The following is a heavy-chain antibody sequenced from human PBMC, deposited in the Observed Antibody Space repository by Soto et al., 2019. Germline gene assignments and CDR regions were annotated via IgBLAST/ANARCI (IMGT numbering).Heavy chain of an antibody. D-gene: IGHD5-18*01. CDR2: ISSNGGST. CDR1: GFPFSIYA. Sequence: PGGSLRLSCSASGFPFSIYAVHWVRQSPGKGLEYVSAISSNGGSTYYADSVKGRFTISRDNSKNTLYLQMSSLRAEDTAVYYCVKVENRWIQLWLTLWDAFDIWGQGTIVTVSS. V-gene: IGHV3-64D*06. CDR3: VKVENRWIQLWLTLWDAFDI. J-gene: IGHJ3*02.